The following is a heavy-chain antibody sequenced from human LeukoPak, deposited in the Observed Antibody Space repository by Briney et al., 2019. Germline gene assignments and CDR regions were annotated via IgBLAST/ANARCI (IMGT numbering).Heavy chain of an antibody. CDR2: ISSGGTTI. CDR1: GFTISDYS. Sequence: PGGSLRLSCAASGFTISDYSMSWIRQAPGKGLEWVSHISSGGTTIYYADSVKGRFTISRDNSKNTLYLQMNSLRLEDTAVYYCVKGKDYYCDYWGQGALVTVTS. CDR3: VKGKDYYCDY. D-gene: IGHD4/OR15-4a*01. V-gene: IGHV3-11*04. J-gene: IGHJ4*02.